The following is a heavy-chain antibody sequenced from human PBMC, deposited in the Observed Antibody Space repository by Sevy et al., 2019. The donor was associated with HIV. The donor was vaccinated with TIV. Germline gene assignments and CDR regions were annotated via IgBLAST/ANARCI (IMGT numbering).Heavy chain of an antibody. Sequence: GGSLRLSCAASGFIFNSYAMSWVRQAPGKGLEWVSGISGSGGSTYYADSVKGRPSISRDNSRNTVYLEINSLRAEDTAVYFCAKGYGSGSPPDSWGQGTLVTVSS. V-gene: IGHV3-23*01. D-gene: IGHD3-10*01. CDR2: ISGSGGST. CDR3: AKGYGSGSPPDS. CDR1: GFIFNSYA. J-gene: IGHJ4*02.